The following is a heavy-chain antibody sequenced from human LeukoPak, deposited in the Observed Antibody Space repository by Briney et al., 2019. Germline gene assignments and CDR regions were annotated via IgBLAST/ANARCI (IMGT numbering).Heavy chain of an antibody. CDR1: GFTFSSYE. CDR2: ISSSGSTI. Sequence: PGGSLRLSCAASGFTFSSYEMNWVRQAPGKGLEWVSYISSSGSTIYYAASVKGRFTISRDNAKNSLYLQMNSLRAEDTAVYYCARDQGNHYYYGMDVWGRGTTVTVSS. CDR3: ARDQGNHYYYGMDV. D-gene: IGHD1-14*01. V-gene: IGHV3-48*03. J-gene: IGHJ6*02.